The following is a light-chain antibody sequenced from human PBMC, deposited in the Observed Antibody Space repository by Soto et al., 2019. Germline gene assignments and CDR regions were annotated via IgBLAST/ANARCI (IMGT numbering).Light chain of an antibody. CDR3: QQYCSSHPGT. J-gene: IGKJ4*01. CDR2: GAS. CDR1: QNVSSSY. Sequence: EIVLTQSPGTLSLSPGDRATLSCRASQNVSSSYLAWYQQKPGQAPMLLIYGASSRATGVPDRFSGSGSGTDVTLTISRLEPEDVVAYYCQQYCSSHPGTFGGGTKVEIK. V-gene: IGKV3-20*01.